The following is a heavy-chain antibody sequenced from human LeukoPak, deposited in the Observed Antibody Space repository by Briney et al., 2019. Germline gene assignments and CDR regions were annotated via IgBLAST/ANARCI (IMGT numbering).Heavy chain of an antibody. CDR2: TRNKANSYTT. CDR1: GFTFSDHY. J-gene: IGHJ4*02. CDR3: ARDRGGGRYYDILTGYHGGDEYYFDY. D-gene: IGHD3-9*01. Sequence: GGSLRLSCAASGFTFSDHYMDWVRQAPGKGLEWVGRTRNKANSYTTEYAASVKGRFTISRDDSKNSLYLQMNSLKTEDTAVYYCARDRGGGRYYDILTGYHGGDEYYFDYWGQGTLVTVSS. V-gene: IGHV3-72*01.